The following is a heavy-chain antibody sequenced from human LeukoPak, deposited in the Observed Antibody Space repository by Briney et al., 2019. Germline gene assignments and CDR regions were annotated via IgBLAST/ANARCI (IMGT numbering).Heavy chain of an antibody. CDR2: IYYSGST. V-gene: IGHV4-28*06. D-gene: IGHD3-9*01. Sequence: SETLSLTCAVSGYSISSSNWWGWIRQPPGKGLEWIGYIYYSGSTNYNPSLKSRVTMSVDTSKNQFSLKLSSVTALDTAVYYCARDYDILTRYSMDVWGKGTTVTVSS. CDR3: ARDYDILTRYSMDV. CDR1: GYSISSSNW. J-gene: IGHJ6*04.